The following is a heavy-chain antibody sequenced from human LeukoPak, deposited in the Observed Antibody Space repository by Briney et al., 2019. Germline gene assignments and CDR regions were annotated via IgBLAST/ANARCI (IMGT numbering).Heavy chain of an antibody. D-gene: IGHD3-10*01. Sequence: GGSLRLSCAASGFTFSSYAMSWVRQVPGKGREWVSAISGSGGNTYYADSVKGRFTISRDNSKNTLYLQMNSLRAEDTAVYYCAKELYYGSGTRGPSIDYWGQGTLVTVSS. CDR2: ISGSGGNT. CDR3: AKELYYGSGTRGPSIDY. V-gene: IGHV3-23*01. J-gene: IGHJ4*02. CDR1: GFTFSSYA.